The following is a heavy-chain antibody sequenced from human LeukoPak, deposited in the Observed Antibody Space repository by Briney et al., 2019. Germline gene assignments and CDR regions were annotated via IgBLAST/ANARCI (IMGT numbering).Heavy chain of an antibody. CDR1: GYSISSGYY. D-gene: IGHD3-10*01. CDR3: ARASKLRPNRMVRGVSSYYYYMDV. Sequence: SETLSLTCTVSGYSISSGYYWGWIRQPPGKGLEWIGSIYHSGSTYYNPSLKSRVTISVDTSKNQFSLKLSSVTAADTAVYYCARASKLRPNRMVRGVSSYYYYMDVWGKGTTVTISS. J-gene: IGHJ6*03. V-gene: IGHV4-38-2*02. CDR2: IYHSGST.